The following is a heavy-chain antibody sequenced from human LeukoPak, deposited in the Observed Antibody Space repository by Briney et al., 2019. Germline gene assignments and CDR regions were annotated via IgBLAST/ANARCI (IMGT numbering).Heavy chain of an antibody. D-gene: IGHD3-22*01. J-gene: IGHJ4*02. CDR2: ISVRSNYR. CDR3: VRLRRNNDRSGYYYYYDY. V-gene: IGHV3-21*01. CDR1: GYTFSDFS. Sequence: GGSLTLSCAASGYTFSDFSVNWARQAPGKGLEWVSSISVRSNYRYYADSVRGRFTISRDDARDSLFLQMNSLRAEDTAVYFCVRLRRNNDRSGYYYYYDYWGQGTLVTVSS.